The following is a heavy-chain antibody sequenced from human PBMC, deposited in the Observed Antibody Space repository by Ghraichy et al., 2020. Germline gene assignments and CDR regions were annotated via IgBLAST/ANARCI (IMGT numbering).Heavy chain of an antibody. CDR3: ARLYCSGGSCYFWFDP. V-gene: IGHV2-26*01. CDR1: GFSLSNARMG. J-gene: IGHJ5*02. D-gene: IGHD2-15*01. CDR2: IFSNDEK. Sequence: SGPTLVKPTETLTLTCTVSGFSLSNARMGVSWIRQPPGKALEWLAHIFSNDEKSYSTSLESRLTISKDTSKSQVVLTMTNMYPVDTATYYCARLYCSGGSCYFWFDPWGQGTLVTVSS.